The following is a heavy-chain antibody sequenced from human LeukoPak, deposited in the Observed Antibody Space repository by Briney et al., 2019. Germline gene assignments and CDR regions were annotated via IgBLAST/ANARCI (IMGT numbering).Heavy chain of an antibody. D-gene: IGHD2-15*01. CDR2: ISGSGGST. Sequence: GGSLRLSCAASGFTFSSYAMSWVRQAPGKGLEWVSAISGSGGSTYYADSVKGRFTISRDNSKNTLYLQMNSLRAEDTAVYYCAKDFGYCSGGSRSNEVGYFDYWGQGTLVTVSS. CDR1: GFTFSSYA. V-gene: IGHV3-23*01. CDR3: AKDFGYCSGGSRSNEVGYFDY. J-gene: IGHJ4*02.